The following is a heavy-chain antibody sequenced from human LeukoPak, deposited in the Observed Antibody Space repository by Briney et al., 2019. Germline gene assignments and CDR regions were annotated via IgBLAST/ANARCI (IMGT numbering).Heavy chain of an antibody. CDR1: GFTFSNYW. V-gene: IGHV3-23*01. Sequence: GGSLRLSCAASGFTFSNYWMSWVRQAPGKGLEWISAIGSSGVSTYYADSVKGRFTISRDNSKNTLYLQMNSLRAEDTALYYCAKLEGITTHWGQGTLVTVSS. J-gene: IGHJ4*02. CDR3: AKLEGITTH. D-gene: IGHD3-22*01. CDR2: IGSSGVST.